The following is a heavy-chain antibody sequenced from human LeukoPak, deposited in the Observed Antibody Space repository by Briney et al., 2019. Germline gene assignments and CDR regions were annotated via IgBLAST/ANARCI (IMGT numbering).Heavy chain of an antibody. CDR2: IYSGGST. Sequence: GGSLRLSCAASGFTVSSNYMSWVRQAPGKGLEWVSVIYSGGSTYYADSVKGRFTISRDNSKNTLYLQMNSLRAEDTAVYYCARDRPSIAVAGTYYGMDVWGQGTTVTVSS. CDR3: ARDRPSIAVAGTYYGMDV. J-gene: IGHJ6*02. V-gene: IGHV3-53*01. D-gene: IGHD6-19*01. CDR1: GFTVSSNY.